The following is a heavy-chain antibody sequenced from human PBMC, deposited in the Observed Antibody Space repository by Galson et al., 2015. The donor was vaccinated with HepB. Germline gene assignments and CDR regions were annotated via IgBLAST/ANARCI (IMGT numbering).Heavy chain of an antibody. CDR2: IDPRGGST. Sequence: SVKVSCKASGYTFTNYYLHWVRQAPGQGLEWMAIIDPRGGSTTFAQKFQGRVTLTRDTSTSTVYMELSSLRSEDTAVYYCARDAGWQQLAHYYYYYMDVWGKGTTVTVSS. V-gene: IGHV1-46*01. D-gene: IGHD6-13*01. J-gene: IGHJ6*03. CDR1: GYTFTNYY. CDR3: ARDAGWQQLAHYYYYYMDV.